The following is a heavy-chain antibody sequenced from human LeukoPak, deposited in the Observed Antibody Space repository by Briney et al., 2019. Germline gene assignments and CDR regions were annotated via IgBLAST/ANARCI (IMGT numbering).Heavy chain of an antibody. CDR2: MNPNSDKT. CDR1: GYTFTSPD. V-gene: IGHV1-8*01. J-gene: IGHJ4*02. D-gene: IGHD6-13*01. Sequence: ASVKVSCKASGYTFTSPDINWVRQAPGQGLEWMGWMNPNSDKTGSARKFQGRVAMTKNISMSTAYIEVSSLGYEDTATYYCARGRPGLASAGTYDFWGQGTLITVSS. CDR3: ARGRPGLASAGTYDF.